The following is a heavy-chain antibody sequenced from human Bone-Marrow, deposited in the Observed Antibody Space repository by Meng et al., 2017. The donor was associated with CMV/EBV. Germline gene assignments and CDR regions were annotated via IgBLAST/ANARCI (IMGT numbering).Heavy chain of an antibody. D-gene: IGHD4/OR15-4a*01. V-gene: IGHV3-30-3*01. CDR2: ITYDAAIE. Sequence: GESLKISCAASGFAFSSYAMHWVRQAPGKGLEWVAIITYDAAIEYYVDSVKGRFTVSRDNSKNTLYLQMNSLIVEDTAVYYCARKQFNAGRLTYYYYPMDVWGQGPTVTGSS. CDR3: ARKQFNAGRLTYYYYPMDV. J-gene: IGHJ6*02. CDR1: GFAFSSYA.